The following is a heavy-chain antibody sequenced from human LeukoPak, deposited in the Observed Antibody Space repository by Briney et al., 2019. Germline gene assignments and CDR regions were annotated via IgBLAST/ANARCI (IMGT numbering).Heavy chain of an antibody. Sequence: ASVKVSCKASGGTFSSYAINWVRQAPGQGLEWMGGIIPIFGTANYAQKFQGRVTITADESTSTAYMELSSLRSEDTAVYYCASAHRYYDSSGYYRLYFDYWGQGTLVTVSS. CDR3: ASAHRYYDSSGYYRLYFDY. V-gene: IGHV1-69*13. J-gene: IGHJ4*02. CDR2: IIPIFGTA. CDR1: GGTFSSYA. D-gene: IGHD3-22*01.